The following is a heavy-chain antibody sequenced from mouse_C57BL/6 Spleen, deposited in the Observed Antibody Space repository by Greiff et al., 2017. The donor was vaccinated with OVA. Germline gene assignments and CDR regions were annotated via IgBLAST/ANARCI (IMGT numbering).Heavy chain of an antibody. Sequence: QVQLKQPGAELVRPGSSVKLSCKASGYTFTSYWMDWVKQRPGQGLEWIGNIYPSDSETHYNQKFKDKATLTVDKSSSTAYMQLSSLTSEDSAVYYCARSSSGYVYWGQGTLVTVSA. D-gene: IGHD3-2*02. CDR1: GYTFTSYW. J-gene: IGHJ3*01. CDR2: IYPSDSET. CDR3: ARSSSGYVY. V-gene: IGHV1-61*01.